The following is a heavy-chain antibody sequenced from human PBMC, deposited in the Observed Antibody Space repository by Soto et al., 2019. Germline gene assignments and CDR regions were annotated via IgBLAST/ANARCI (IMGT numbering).Heavy chain of an antibody. CDR3: ARDPYHVLMVNAPNLYGMDV. D-gene: IGHD2-8*01. J-gene: IGHJ6*02. CDR2: IIPIFGTA. V-gene: IGHV1-69*13. Sequence: SVKVSCKASGGTFSSYAISWVRQAPGQGLEWMGGIIPIFGTANYAQKFQGRVTITADESTSTAYMELSSLRSEDTAVYYCARDPYHVLMVNAPNLYGMDVWGQGTTVTVSS. CDR1: GGTFSSYA.